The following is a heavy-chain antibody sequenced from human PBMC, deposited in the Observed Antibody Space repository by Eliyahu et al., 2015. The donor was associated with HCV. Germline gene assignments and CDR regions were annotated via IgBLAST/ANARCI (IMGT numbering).Heavy chain of an antibody. CDR3: ASGGGGIAVAGTGGWFDP. J-gene: IGHJ5*02. Sequence: QVQLQESGPGLVKPSETLSLTCTVSGGSXSSYYWXWIRQPPGKGLEWIAYIYYSGSTNYNPSLTSRVSISVDTSKNQFSLKLSSVTAADTAFYYCASGGGGIAVAGTGGWFDPWGQGTLVTVSS. CDR1: GGSXSSYY. D-gene: IGHD6-19*01. V-gene: IGHV4-59*01. CDR2: IYYSGST.